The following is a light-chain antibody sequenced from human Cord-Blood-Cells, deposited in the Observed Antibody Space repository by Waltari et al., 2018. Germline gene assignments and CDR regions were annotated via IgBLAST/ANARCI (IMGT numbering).Light chain of an antibody. CDR1: SSDVGGYNY. V-gene: IGLV2-11*01. J-gene: IGLJ1*01. CDR2: DVS. CDR3: CSYAGSYV. Sequence: QSALTQPRSVSGSPGQSVTISCTGTSSDVGGYNYVSWYQQHPGKAPKLMIYDVSKRPGGGRDRVAGSKAGNTASLTISGLQAEDEADYYCCSYAGSYVFGTGTKVTVL.